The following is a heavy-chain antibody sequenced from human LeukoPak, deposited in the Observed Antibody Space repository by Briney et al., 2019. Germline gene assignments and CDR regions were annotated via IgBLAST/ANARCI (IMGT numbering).Heavy chain of an antibody. Sequence: YPGGSLRLSCAASGFTFSSYAMNWVRQAPGRGLEWVSDFSGSGGTTYYADSVKGRFTISRDYSKNTLYLQMNSLRADDTAVYFCANGNRCTSPNCLGYYYFYMDVWGKGTTVTVSS. J-gene: IGHJ6*03. CDR3: ANGNRCTSPNCLGYYYFYMDV. D-gene: IGHD2-8*01. CDR1: GFTFSSYA. CDR2: FSGSGGTT. V-gene: IGHV3-23*01.